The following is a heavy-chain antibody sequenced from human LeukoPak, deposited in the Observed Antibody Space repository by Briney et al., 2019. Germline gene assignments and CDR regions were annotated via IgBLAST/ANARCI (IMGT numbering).Heavy chain of an antibody. CDR1: GGSFSGYY. D-gene: IGHD3-10*01. Sequence: SETLSLTCAVYGGSFSGYYWSWIRQPPGKGLEWIGEINHSGSTNYNPSLKSRVTISVDTSKNQFSLKLSSVTAADTAVYYCARVRPYYYYYYMDVWGKGTTVTVSS. V-gene: IGHV4-34*01. CDR2: INHSGST. CDR3: ARVRPYYYYYYMDV. J-gene: IGHJ6*03.